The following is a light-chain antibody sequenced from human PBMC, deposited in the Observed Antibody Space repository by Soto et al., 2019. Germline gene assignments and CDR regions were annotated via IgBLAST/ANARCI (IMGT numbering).Light chain of an antibody. V-gene: IGLV2-23*01. CDR2: EGS. CDR3: CSYAGSSTYVI. CDR1: SSDVGSYNL. Sequence: QSALTQPASVSGSPGQSITISCTGISSDVGSYNLVSWYQQHPGKAPKLMIYEGSKRPSGVSNRFSGSKSSNTASLTISGLQAEDEADYYCCSYAGSSTYVIFGGGTKVTVL. J-gene: IGLJ2*01.